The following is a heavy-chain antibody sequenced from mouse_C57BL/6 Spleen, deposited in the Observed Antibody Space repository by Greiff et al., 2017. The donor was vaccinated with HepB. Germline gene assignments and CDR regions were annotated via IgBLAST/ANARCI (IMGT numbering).Heavy chain of an antibody. CDR2: ISYDGSN. Sequence: DVKLVESGPGLVKPSQSLSLTCSVTGYSITSGYYWNWIRQFPGNKLEWMGYISYDGSNNYNPSLKNRISITGDTSKNQFFLKLNSVTTEDTATYYCARGITTVVAHWYFDVWGTGTTVTVSS. D-gene: IGHD1-1*01. V-gene: IGHV3-6*01. CDR1: GYSITSGYY. J-gene: IGHJ1*03. CDR3: ARGITTVVAHWYFDV.